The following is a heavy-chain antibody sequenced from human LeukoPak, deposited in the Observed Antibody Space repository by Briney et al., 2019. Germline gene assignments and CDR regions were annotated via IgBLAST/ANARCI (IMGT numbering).Heavy chain of an antibody. CDR1: GFTFSSYG. CDR3: ARGNFGSGGAFDY. J-gene: IGHJ4*02. V-gene: IGHV3-33*01. D-gene: IGHD3-16*01. Sequence: GGSLRLSCAASGFTFSSYGMHWVRQAPGKGLEWVAVIWYDGSNKYYADSVKGRFTISRDNSKNTPYLQMNSLRAEDTAVYYCARGNFGSGGAFDYWGQGTLVTVSS. CDR2: IWYDGSNK.